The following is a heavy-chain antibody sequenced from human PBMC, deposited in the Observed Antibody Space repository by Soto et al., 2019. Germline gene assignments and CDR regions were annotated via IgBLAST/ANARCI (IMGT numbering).Heavy chain of an antibody. CDR1: GFTFSSYG. CDR2: ISYDGSNK. Sequence: QVQLVEAGGGVVQPGRSLSLSCAASGFTFSSYGMHCVRQAPGKGLEWVAVISYDGSNKYYADSVKGRFTISRDNSKNTLYLQMNSLRAEDTAVYYCAKGGSSGWSPQEYWGQGTLVTVSS. D-gene: IGHD6-19*01. V-gene: IGHV3-30*18. CDR3: AKGGSSGWSPQEY. J-gene: IGHJ4*02.